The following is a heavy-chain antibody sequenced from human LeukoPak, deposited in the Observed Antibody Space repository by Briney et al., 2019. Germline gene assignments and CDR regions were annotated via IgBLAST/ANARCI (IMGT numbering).Heavy chain of an antibody. J-gene: IGHJ4*02. CDR3: AKGGYSKRLDFDY. Sequence: PGGSLRLSCAASGFTFSSYSMNWVRQAPGKGLEWVSSISSSSSYIYYADSVKGRFTISRDNSKNTLYLQMNSLRAEDTAVYYCAKGGYSKRLDFDYWGQGTLVTVSS. CDR1: GFTFSSYS. D-gene: IGHD6-13*01. V-gene: IGHV3-21*04. CDR2: ISSSSSYI.